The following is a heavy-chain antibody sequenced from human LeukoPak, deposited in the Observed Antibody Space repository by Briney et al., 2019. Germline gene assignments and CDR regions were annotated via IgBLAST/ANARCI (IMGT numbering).Heavy chain of an antibody. Sequence: ASVKVSCKTSGYTFTDFGITWVRQAPGQGLEWMGWVSAYNGNKKYAQKLQGRVTMTTDTSTRTAYMELRSLRSDDTAVYYCARVRAVTMNWFDPWGQGTLVTVSS. V-gene: IGHV1-18*01. D-gene: IGHD4-17*01. CDR1: GYTFTDFG. J-gene: IGHJ5*02. CDR2: VSAYNGNK. CDR3: ARVRAVTMNWFDP.